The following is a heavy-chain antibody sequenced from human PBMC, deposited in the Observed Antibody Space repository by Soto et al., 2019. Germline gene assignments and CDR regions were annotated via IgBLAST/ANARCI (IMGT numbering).Heavy chain of an antibody. CDR1: GGSISSSSYY. J-gene: IGHJ4*02. V-gene: IGHV4-39*01. CDR2: IYYSGST. D-gene: IGHD6-13*01. Sequence: QLQLQESGPGLVKPSETLSLTCTVSGGSISSSSYYWGWIRQPPGKGLEWIGSIYYSGSTYYNPSLKSRVTISVDTSKNQFSLKLSSVTAADTAVYYCARHLQLDRFDYWGQGTLVTVSS. CDR3: ARHLQLDRFDY.